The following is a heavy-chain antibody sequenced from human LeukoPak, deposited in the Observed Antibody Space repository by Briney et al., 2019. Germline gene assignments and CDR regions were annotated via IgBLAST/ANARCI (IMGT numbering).Heavy chain of an antibody. V-gene: IGHV3-48*04. J-gene: IGHJ3*02. CDR1: GFTFSSYN. CDR3: ARAQKYSYDAFDI. CDR2: ISSGSGTI. D-gene: IGHD4-11*01. Sequence: GGSLRLSCAASGFTFSSYNMNWVRQAPGKGLEYVSYISSGSGTIYYADSVKGRFTISRDNAKNSLYLQMNSLSAEDTAVYYCARAQKYSYDAFDIWGQGTMVTVSS.